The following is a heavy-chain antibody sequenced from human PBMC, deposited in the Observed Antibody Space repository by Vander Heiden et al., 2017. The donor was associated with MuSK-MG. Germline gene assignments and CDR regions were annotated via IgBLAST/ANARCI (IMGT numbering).Heavy chain of an antibody. CDR1: GFTFDDYA. V-gene: IGHV3-9*01. CDR2: ISWNSGSI. CDR3: AKEDSSGWYFYDY. D-gene: IGHD6-19*01. J-gene: IGHJ4*02. Sequence: EVQLVESGGGLVQPGRSLRRSCAASGFTFDDYAMHWVRQAPGKGLEWVSGISWNSGSIGYADSVKGRFTISRDNAKNSLYLQMNSLRAEDTAFYYCAKEDSSGWYFYDYWGQGTLVTVSS.